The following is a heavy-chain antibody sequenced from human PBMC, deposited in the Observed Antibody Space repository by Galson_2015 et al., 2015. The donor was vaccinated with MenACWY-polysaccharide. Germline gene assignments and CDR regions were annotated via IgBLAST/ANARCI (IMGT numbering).Heavy chain of an antibody. V-gene: IGHV3-33*01. CDR1: GFTFSSYG. Sequence: SLRLSCAASGFTFSSYGMHWVRQAPGKGLEWVAVIWYDGSNKYYADSVKGRFTISRDNSKNTLYLQMNSLRAEDTAVYYCARDSESELGNDYWGQGTLVTVSS. CDR2: IWYDGSNK. CDR3: ARDSESELGNDY. D-gene: IGHD1-26*01. J-gene: IGHJ4*02.